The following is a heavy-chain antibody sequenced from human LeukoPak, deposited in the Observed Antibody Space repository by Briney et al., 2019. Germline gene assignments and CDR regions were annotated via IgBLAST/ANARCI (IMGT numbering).Heavy chain of an antibody. CDR2: INHSGST. V-gene: IGHV4-34*01. CDR1: GGSFSGYY. CDR3: ARILLRYYYYGMDV. J-gene: IGHJ6*02. Sequence: SETLSLTCAVYGGSFSGYYWSWIRQPPGKGLEWIGEINHSGSTNYNPSLKSRVTISVDTSKNQFSLKLSSVTAADTAVYYCARILLRYYYYGMDVRGQGAPVTVS.